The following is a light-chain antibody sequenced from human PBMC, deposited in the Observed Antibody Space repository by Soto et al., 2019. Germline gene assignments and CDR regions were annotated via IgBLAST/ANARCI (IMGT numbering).Light chain of an antibody. CDR1: QGIGDT. Sequence: ETVMTQYTATLSLSPCDGATLSCRSSQGIGDTLAWYQQKPGQAPRLLIYGASTRATGIPARFSGSGSGTEFTLTISSLQSEDFAVYYCQQYNNWPPITFGQGTRLEIK. CDR2: GAS. J-gene: IGKJ5*01. CDR3: QQYNNWPPIT. V-gene: IGKV3-15*01.